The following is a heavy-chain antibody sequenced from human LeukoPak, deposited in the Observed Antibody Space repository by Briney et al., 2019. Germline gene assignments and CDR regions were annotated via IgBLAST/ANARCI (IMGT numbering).Heavy chain of an antibody. CDR3: AKGPDSSGYYYYVDY. D-gene: IGHD3-22*01. CDR1: GFTFSIYG. Sequence: GGSLRLSCAASGFTFSIYGMHWVRQAPDKGLEWVAAISYDGSDKYYADSVKGRFTISRDNSKSTLFLQMNSLRAEDTAVYYCAKGPDSSGYYYYVDYWGRGTLVTVSS. J-gene: IGHJ4*02. V-gene: IGHV3-30*18. CDR2: ISYDGSDK.